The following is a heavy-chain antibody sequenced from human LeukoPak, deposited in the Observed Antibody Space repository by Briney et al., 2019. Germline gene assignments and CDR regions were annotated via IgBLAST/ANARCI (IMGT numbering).Heavy chain of an antibody. D-gene: IGHD2-21*01. CDR1: GYTFTGYY. CDR2: INPNSGGT. CDR3: AREEAIVAYFDY. Sequence: ASVKVSCKASGYTFTGYYMHWVRQAPGQGLEWMGWINPNSGGTNYAQKFQGRVTMTRGTSISTAYMELSRLRSDDTAVYYCAREEAIVAYFDYWGQGTLVTVSS. V-gene: IGHV1-2*02. J-gene: IGHJ4*02.